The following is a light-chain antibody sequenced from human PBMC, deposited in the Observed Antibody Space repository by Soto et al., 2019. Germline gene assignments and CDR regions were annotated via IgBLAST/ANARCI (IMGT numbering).Light chain of an antibody. CDR3: QQYDSFSVT. CDR1: QSISSW. V-gene: IGKV1-5*01. CDR2: AAS. J-gene: IGKJ1*01. Sequence: DIQMTQSPSTLSASVGDRVTITCRASQSISSWLAWYQQRPGKAPKLLIYAASSLQSGVPSRFSGSGSETHFTLTISSLQPEDFATYYCQQYDSFSVTFGQGTKVDI.